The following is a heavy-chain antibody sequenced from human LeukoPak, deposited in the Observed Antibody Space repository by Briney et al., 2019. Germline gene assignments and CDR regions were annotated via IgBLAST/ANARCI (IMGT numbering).Heavy chain of an antibody. CDR2: ISSSGSTI. D-gene: IGHD6-13*01. CDR3: ARPSRPYRSSEYYQH. Sequence: GGSLRLSCAASGFTFSSYEMNWVRQVPGKGLEWISYISSSGSTIYFADSVKGRFTISRDNAKNSLYLQMNSLRAEDTAVYYCARPSRPYRSSEYYQHWGQGTLVIVSS. V-gene: IGHV3-48*03. CDR1: GFTFSSYE. J-gene: IGHJ1*01.